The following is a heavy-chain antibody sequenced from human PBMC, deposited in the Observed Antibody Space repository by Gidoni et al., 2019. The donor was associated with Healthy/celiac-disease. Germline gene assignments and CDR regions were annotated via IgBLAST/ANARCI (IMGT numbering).Heavy chain of an antibody. CDR1: GGSFSGYY. J-gene: IGHJ6*02. CDR3: ARDGYCSSTSCYRMDV. Sequence: QVQLQQWGAGLLKPSETLSLTCAVYGGSFSGYYWSWIRQPPGKGLEWIGEINHSGRTNYNPSLKSRVTISVDTSKNQFSLKLSSVTAADTAVYYCARDGYCSSTSCYRMDVWGQGTTVTVSS. D-gene: IGHD2-2*01. CDR2: INHSGRT. V-gene: IGHV4-34*01.